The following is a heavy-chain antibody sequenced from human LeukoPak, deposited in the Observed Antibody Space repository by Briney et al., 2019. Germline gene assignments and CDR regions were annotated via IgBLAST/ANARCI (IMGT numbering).Heavy chain of an antibody. Sequence: SETLSLTCAVSGGSISSGSYSWSWIRQPPGKGLEWIGYIYPRGNTYYNPSLKSRVFLSLDKSANQFPLNLSSVTAADTAVYYCARFSPRAMGNYLDFWGQGTLVTVSS. V-gene: IGHV4-30-2*01. CDR3: ARFSPRAMGNYLDF. D-gene: IGHD7-27*01. CDR2: IYPRGNT. CDR1: GGSISSGSYS. J-gene: IGHJ4*02.